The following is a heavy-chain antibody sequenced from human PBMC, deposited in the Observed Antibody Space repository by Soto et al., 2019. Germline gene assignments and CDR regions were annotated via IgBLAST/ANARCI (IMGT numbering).Heavy chain of an antibody. CDR1: GFTFSRFW. V-gene: IGHV3-7*01. J-gene: IGHJ4*02. Sequence: VQLVESGGGLVQPGGSLRLSCAGSGFTFSRFWMSWVRQAPGKGLEWVANIKQNGSEKYYVDSVKGRFTISRDNAKNSLYPQMNSLRAEDTAVYYCARALCSETDELWGQGTLVTVSS. CDR3: ARALCSETDEL. D-gene: IGHD6-19*01. CDR2: IKQNGSEK.